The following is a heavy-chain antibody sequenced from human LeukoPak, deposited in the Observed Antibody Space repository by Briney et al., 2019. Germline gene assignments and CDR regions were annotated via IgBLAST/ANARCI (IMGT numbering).Heavy chain of an antibody. Sequence: PSETLSLTCTVSGRSISSYYWNWIRQPPGKGLEWIGYIYYSGSTNYNPSLKSRVTISVDTSKNQFSLKLSYVTAADTAVYYCARLRQGYYCDYWGQGTLVTVSS. CDR1: GRSISSYY. J-gene: IGHJ4*02. CDR3: ARLRQGYYCDY. V-gene: IGHV4-59*01. CDR2: IYYSGST.